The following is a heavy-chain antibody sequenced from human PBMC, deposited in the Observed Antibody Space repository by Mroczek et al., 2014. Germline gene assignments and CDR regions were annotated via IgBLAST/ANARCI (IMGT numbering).Heavy chain of an antibody. V-gene: IGHV3-30*18. Sequence: QVQLVQSGGGVVQPGRSLRLSCAASGFTFSSYGMHWVRQAPGKGLEWVAVISYDGSNKYYADSVKGRFTISRDNSKNTLYLQMNSLRAEDTAVYYCAKEFFGGYSSRPFDYWGQGTPGPPSPQ. CDR2: ISYDGSNK. D-gene: IGHD6-13*01. J-gene: IGHJ4*02. CDR3: AKEFFGGYSSRPFDY. CDR1: GFTFSSYG.